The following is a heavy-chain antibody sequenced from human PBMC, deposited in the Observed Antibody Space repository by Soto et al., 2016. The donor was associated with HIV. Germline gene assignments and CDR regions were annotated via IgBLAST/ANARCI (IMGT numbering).Heavy chain of an antibody. CDR3: ARAKDGKGWYGNAFDI. J-gene: IGHJ3*02. D-gene: IGHD6-19*01. V-gene: IGHV3-21*01. Sequence: EVQLVESGGGLVKPGGSLRLSCAASGFTFSSYSMNWVRQAPGKGLEWVSSISSSSSYIYYADSVKGRFTISRDNAKNSLYLQMNSLRAEDTAVYYCARAKDGKGWYGNAFDIWGQGTMVTVSS. CDR1: GFTFSSYS. CDR2: ISSSSSYI.